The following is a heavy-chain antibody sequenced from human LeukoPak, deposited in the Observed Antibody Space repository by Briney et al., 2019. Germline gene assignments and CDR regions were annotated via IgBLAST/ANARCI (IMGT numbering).Heavy chain of an antibody. Sequence: SETLSLTCAVYGGSFSGYYWIWIRQPPGKGLDWIGEINHSGSTNYNPSLKSRVTISVDTSNKQFSLKLSSVTAADTAGYYCARVHYDFWSGYYTPRGWFDPWGQGTLVTVSS. V-gene: IGHV4-34*01. CDR2: INHSGST. CDR3: ARVHYDFWSGYYTPRGWFDP. J-gene: IGHJ5*02. CDR1: GGSFSGYY. D-gene: IGHD3-3*01.